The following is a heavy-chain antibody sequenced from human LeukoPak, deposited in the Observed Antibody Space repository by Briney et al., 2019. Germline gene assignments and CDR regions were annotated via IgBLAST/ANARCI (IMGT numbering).Heavy chain of an antibody. J-gene: IGHJ4*02. CDR1: EFPFSSYG. Sequence: GGSLRLSCAASEFPFSSYGMYRVRQAPGKGLEWVAVISDDGSNKYYADSVKGRFTISRDNSKNTLYLQMNSLRAEDTAVYYCAKDGSYGSYSPGYWGPGTLVTVSS. V-gene: IGHV3-30*18. D-gene: IGHD1-26*01. CDR3: AKDGSYGSYSPGY. CDR2: ISDDGSNK.